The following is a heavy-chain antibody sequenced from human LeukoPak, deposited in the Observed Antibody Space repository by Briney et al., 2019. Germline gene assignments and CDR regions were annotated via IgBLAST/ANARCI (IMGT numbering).Heavy chain of an antibody. D-gene: IGHD1-26*01. V-gene: IGHV1-46*01. CDR3: ARDKSGSYPMSGWFDP. CDR1: GYTFISYY. Sequence: ASVKVSCKASGYTFISYYLHWVRQAPGQGLEWMGIINPRGGSTNYAQKFQGRVTMTRDTSTSTVYMELSSLRSEDTAVYYCARDKSGSYPMSGWFDPWGQGTLVTVSS. J-gene: IGHJ5*02. CDR2: INPRGGST.